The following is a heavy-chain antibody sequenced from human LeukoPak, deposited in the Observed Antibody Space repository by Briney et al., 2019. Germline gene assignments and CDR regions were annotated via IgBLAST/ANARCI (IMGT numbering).Heavy chain of an antibody. Sequence: SQTLSPTCTVSGGSISSGSYYWSWIRQPAGKGLEWIGRIYTSGSTNYNPSLKSRVTISVDTSKNQFSLKLSSVTAADTAVYYCAREIVVVPAAIWFDPWGQGTLVTVSS. V-gene: IGHV4-61*02. D-gene: IGHD2-2*01. J-gene: IGHJ5*02. CDR2: IYTSGST. CDR1: GGSISSGSYY. CDR3: AREIVVVPAAIWFDP.